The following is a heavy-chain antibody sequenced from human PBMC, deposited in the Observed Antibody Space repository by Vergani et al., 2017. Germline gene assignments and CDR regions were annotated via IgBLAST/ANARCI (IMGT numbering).Heavy chain of an antibody. D-gene: IGHD3-3*01. CDR1: GFTFSSYW. V-gene: IGHV3-7*01. J-gene: IGHJ4*02. Sequence: EVQLVESGGGLVQPGGSLRLSCAASGFTFSSYWMSWVRQAPGKGLEWVANRMQDGSEKYYVDSVKGRFTIPRDDAKNSLYLQMNSLRAEDSAVSYCAGDRSFLRGFCSGYFTGAPLDYWGQGTLVTVSS. CDR3: AGDRSFLRGFCSGYFTGAPLDY. CDR2: RMQDGSEK.